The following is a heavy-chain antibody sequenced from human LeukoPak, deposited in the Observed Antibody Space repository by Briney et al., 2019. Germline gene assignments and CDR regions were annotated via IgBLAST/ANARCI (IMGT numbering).Heavy chain of an antibody. D-gene: IGHD3-22*01. Sequence: GGSLRLSCAASGFTFTSYGMHWVRQAPGKGLEWVAIIWYDGNNKHYADSVKGRFTISRDTSTNTVYLQMNSLRAEDTAVYYCARGPDYYDTSGYYSVYWGQGTLVTVSS. CDR3: ARGPDYYDTSGYYSVY. V-gene: IGHV3-33*01. J-gene: IGHJ4*02. CDR1: GFTFTSYG. CDR2: IWYDGNNK.